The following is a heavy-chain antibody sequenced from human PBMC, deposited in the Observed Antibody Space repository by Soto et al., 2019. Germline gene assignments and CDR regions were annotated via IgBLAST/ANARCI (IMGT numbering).Heavy chain of an antibody. Sequence: PSETLSLTCTVSGGTISSWYWSWIRQPPGKGLEWIGYIYYSGSTNCNPSLKSRVTISVDTSKNQFSLKLSSVTAADTAVYYCARGTYCSSTSCYWGMDVWGQGTTVTVSS. J-gene: IGHJ6*02. CDR1: GGTISSWY. D-gene: IGHD2-2*01. CDR2: IYYSGST. V-gene: IGHV4-59*12. CDR3: ARGTYCSSTSCYWGMDV.